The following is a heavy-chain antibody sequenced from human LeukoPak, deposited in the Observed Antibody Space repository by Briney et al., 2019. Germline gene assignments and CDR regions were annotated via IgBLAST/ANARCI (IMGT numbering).Heavy chain of an antibody. CDR1: GFTFSSYE. CDR2: ISSSGSTI. D-gene: IGHD6-13*01. J-gene: IGHJ4*02. CDR3: ASGAAAGRLDY. Sequence: GSLRLSCXASGFTFSSYEMNWVRQAPGKGLEWVSYISSSGSTIYYADSVKGRFTIPRDNAKNSLYLQMNSLRAEDTAVYYCASGAAAGRLDYWGQGTLVTVSS. V-gene: IGHV3-48*03.